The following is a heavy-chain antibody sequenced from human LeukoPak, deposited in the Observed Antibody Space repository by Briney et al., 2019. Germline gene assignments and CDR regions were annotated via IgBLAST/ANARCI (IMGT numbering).Heavy chain of an antibody. J-gene: IGHJ6*02. CDR2: IKQDGSEK. D-gene: IGHD2-2*01. CDR1: GFTFSSYW. Sequence: LGGSLRLSCAASGFTFSSYWMSWVRQAPGKGLEWVANIKQDGSEKYYVDSVKGRFTIARDNAKNSLYLQMNSLRAEDTAVYYCARDIVVVPAAMGEDYYYYGMDVWGQGPTVPVSS. V-gene: IGHV3-7*01. CDR3: ARDIVVVPAAMGEDYYYYGMDV.